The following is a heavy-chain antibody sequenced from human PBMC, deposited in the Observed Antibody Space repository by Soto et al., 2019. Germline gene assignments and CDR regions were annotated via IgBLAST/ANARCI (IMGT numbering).Heavy chain of an antibody. V-gene: IGHV4-31*03. D-gene: IGHD3-3*01. CDR3: ARWWSGSRQGFDP. CDR1: GGSISSGDDY. CDR2: IYYSGST. Sequence: QVQLQESGPGLVKPSQTLSLTCTVSGGSISSGDDYWSWIRQHPGTGLEWIGHIYYSGSTYYNPSLKSRVTISVDTSKNQFSLKLSSVTAADTAVYYCARWWSGSRQGFDPWGQGTLVTVSS. J-gene: IGHJ5*02.